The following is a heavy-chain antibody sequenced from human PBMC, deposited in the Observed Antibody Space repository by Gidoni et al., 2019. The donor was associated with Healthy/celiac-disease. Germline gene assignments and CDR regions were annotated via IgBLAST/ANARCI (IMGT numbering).Heavy chain of an antibody. CDR1: GFTFDDYA. CDR3: AKAEGYAAPFDY. V-gene: IGHV3-9*01. Sequence: EVQLVESGGGLVQPGRSLRLSCAASGFTFDDYAMHWVRQAPGKGLEWVSGISWNSGNIGYADSVKGRFTIARDNAKNSLYLQMNSLRAEDTALYYCAKAEGYAAPFDYWGQGTLVTVSS. J-gene: IGHJ4*02. D-gene: IGHD2-8*01. CDR2: ISWNSGNI.